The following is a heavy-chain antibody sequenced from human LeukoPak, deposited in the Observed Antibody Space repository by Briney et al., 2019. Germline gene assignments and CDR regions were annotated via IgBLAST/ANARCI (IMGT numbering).Heavy chain of an antibody. D-gene: IGHD2-15*01. CDR3: ARESCSGGSCTYDPFDI. Sequence: GGSLRLSCAASGFTFSSYWMNWVRHAPGKGLVWVSRIASDGSSTTYADSVKGRFSISRDNAKNTLYLQMNSLRFEDTAVYFCARESCSGGSCTYDPFDIWGHGTMVTVST. CDR1: GFTFSSYW. V-gene: IGHV3-74*01. J-gene: IGHJ3*02. CDR2: IASDGSST.